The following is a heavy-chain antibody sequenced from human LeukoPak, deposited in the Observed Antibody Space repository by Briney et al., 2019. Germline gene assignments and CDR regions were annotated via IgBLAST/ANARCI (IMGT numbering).Heavy chain of an antibody. CDR1: GYTFTSYG. CDR3: ARDRATAMVSRYFDL. CDR2: ISAYNGNT. D-gene: IGHD5-18*01. J-gene: IGHJ2*01. Sequence: ASVKVSCKASGYTFTSYGISWVRQAPGQGLEWMGWISAYNGNTNYAQKLQGRVTMTTDTSTSTAYMELRSLRPDDTAVYYCARDRATAMVSRYFDLWGRGTLVTVSS. V-gene: IGHV1-18*01.